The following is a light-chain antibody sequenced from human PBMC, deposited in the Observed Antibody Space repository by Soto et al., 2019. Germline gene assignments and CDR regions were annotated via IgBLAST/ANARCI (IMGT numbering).Light chain of an antibody. CDR3: QQYGSSPRT. V-gene: IGKV3-20*01. Sequence: EIVLTQSPGTLSLSPGERATLSCRASQSVSSNFLAWYQQKPGQAPRLLIYGASSRATGIPDRFSGRGSGTDFPLTISRLEPEDFAVYYCQQYGSSPRTFGQGTKVEIK. CDR2: GAS. J-gene: IGKJ1*01. CDR1: QSVSSNF.